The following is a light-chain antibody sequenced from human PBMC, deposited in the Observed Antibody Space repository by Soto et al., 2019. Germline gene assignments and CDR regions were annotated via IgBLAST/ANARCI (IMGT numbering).Light chain of an antibody. CDR3: QQYNTYPLS. CDR1: QSIGNY. J-gene: IGKJ3*01. CDR2: GAS. V-gene: IGKV1-16*01. Sequence: DIQMTQSPSSLSASVGDRVTLTCRASQSIGNYLSWFRQMPGPAPESLIYGASTLESGVPLRFSGNRSGTDFTLTVSSLQPEDFAIYFCQQYNTYPLSFAPGTKVDFK.